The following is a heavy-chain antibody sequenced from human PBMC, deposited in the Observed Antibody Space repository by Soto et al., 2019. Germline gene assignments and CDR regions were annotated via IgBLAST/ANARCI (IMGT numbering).Heavy chain of an antibody. J-gene: IGHJ6*02. Sequence: SVTLSVTCPVAGGSISSGIYYWSWIRQPPGKGLEWIGYIYYSGSTNYNPSLKSRVTISVDTSKNQFSLKLSSVTAADTAVYYCARGIEGWYQGRYYYGMDVWGQGTTVTVSS. CDR2: IYYSGST. D-gene: IGHD6-19*01. V-gene: IGHV4-61*01. CDR1: GGSISSGIYY. CDR3: ARGIEGWYQGRYYYGMDV.